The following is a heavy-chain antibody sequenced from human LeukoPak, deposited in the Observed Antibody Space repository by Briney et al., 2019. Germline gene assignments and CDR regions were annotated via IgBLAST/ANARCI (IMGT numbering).Heavy chain of an antibody. CDR3: AHRGDFWSGLSS. CDR1: GGSFSGYY. D-gene: IGHD3-3*01. CDR2: INHSGST. Sequence: SETLSLTCAVYGGSFSGYYWSWIRQPPGKGLEWIGEINHSGSTNCNPSLKSRVTISVDTSKNQFSLKLSSVTAADTAVYYCAHRGDFWSGLSSWGQGTLVTVSS. J-gene: IGHJ5*02. V-gene: IGHV4-34*01.